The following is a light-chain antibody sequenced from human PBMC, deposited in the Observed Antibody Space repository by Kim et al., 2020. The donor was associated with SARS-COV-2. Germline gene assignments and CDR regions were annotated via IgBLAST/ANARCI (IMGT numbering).Light chain of an antibody. CDR1: CGSVSTSFY. CDR2: ITN. Sequence: GATITLTCGRSCGSVSTSFYPRWYQQTPGQAPRTLIYITNTRSSGVPDRFSGSILGNKAALTITGAQADDESDYYCVLYMGSGISVFGGGTRLTVL. J-gene: IGLJ3*02. CDR3: VLYMGSGISV. V-gene: IGLV8-61*01.